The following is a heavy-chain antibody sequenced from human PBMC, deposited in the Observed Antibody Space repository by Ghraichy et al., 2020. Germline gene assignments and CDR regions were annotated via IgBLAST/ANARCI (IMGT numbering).Heavy chain of an antibody. CDR3: ARAMGMLGPPHFSMDV. CDR2: INAYNGNT. CDR1: GYTFSNSF. V-gene: IGHV1-18*01. D-gene: IGHD1-26*01. Sequence: ASVKVSCKASGYTFSNSFIIWVRQAPGQGLECMGWINAYNGNTNYAQKLQGRVTMTTDTSTRTAYMELRSLRSDDTATYYCARAMGMLGPPHFSMDVWGQGTTITVSS. J-gene: IGHJ6*02.